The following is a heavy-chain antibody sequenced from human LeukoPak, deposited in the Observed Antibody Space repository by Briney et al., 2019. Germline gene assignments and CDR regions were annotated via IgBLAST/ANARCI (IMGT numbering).Heavy chain of an antibody. Sequence: AASVTVSCKASGYTFTSYYMHWVRQAPGQGLEWMGIINPSGGSTSYAQRFQGRVTMTRDTSTSTVYMELSSLRSEDTAVYYCARDLSGGYGDYWGQGTLVTVSS. D-gene: IGHD2-15*01. CDR3: ARDLSGGYGDY. J-gene: IGHJ4*02. CDR2: INPSGGST. V-gene: IGHV1-46*01. CDR1: GYTFTSYY.